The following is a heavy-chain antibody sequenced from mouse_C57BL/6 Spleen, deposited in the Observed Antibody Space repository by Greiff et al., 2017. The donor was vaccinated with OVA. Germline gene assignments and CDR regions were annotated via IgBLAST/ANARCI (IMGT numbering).Heavy chain of an antibody. Sequence: ESGPGLVKPSQSLSLTCSVTGYSITSGYYWNWIRQFPGNKLEWMGYISYDGSNNYNPSLKNRISLTRDTSTNPFFLKLHTVTTNDTAADYCARDSDCYFLLDDWGKGTTLTVSS. CDR1: GYSITSGYY. V-gene: IGHV3-6*01. D-gene: IGHD2-3*01. J-gene: IGHJ2*01. CDR3: ARDSDCYFLLDD. CDR2: ISYDGSN.